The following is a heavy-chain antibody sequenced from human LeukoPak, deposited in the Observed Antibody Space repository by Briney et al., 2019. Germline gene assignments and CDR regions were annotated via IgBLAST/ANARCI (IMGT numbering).Heavy chain of an antibody. V-gene: IGHV4-30-2*01. CDR2: IYHSGST. Sequence: SQTLSLTCAVSGGSLSSGGYSWSWIRQPPGKGLEWIGYIYHSGSTYYNPSLKSRVTISVDRSKNQFSLKLSSVTAADTAVYYCATYIVVVPAAIGWFDPWGQGTLVTVSS. D-gene: IGHD2-2*01. CDR3: ATYIVVVPAAIGWFDP. J-gene: IGHJ5*02. CDR1: GGSLSSGGYS.